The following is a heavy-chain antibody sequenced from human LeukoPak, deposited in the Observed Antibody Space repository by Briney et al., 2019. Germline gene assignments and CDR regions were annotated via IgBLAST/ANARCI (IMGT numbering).Heavy chain of an antibody. D-gene: IGHD2-21*02. Sequence: ASVKVSCKASGYTFTGYYMHWVRQAPGQGLEWMGWINPNSGDTNYAQKFEGRVTMTTETSTNTAYMELRSLRSDDTAIYYGATDYCTRGGDCYKEDLFDPWGQGTLVTVSA. CDR2: INPNSGDT. V-gene: IGHV1-2*02. CDR3: ATDYCTRGGDCYKEDLFDP. J-gene: IGHJ5*02. CDR1: GYTFTGYY.